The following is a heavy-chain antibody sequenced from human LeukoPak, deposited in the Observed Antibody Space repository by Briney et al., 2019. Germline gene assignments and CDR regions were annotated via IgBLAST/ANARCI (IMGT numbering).Heavy chain of an antibody. J-gene: IGHJ4*02. CDR2: IYYSGST. D-gene: IGHD1-26*01. Sequence: SETLSLTCTVSGGSISSGDYYWSWIRQPPGKGLEWIGYIYYSGSTYYNPSLKSRITISVDTSKNQFSLKLSSVTAADTAVFYCAGERGGSYSGFDYWAQGTLATVSS. CDR3: AGERGGSYSGFDY. CDR1: GGSISSGDYY. V-gene: IGHV4-30-4*01.